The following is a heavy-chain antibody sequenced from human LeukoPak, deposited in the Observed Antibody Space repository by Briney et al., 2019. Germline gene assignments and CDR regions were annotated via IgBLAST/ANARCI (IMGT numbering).Heavy chain of an antibody. D-gene: IGHD2-15*01. J-gene: IGHJ4*02. CDR3: ARVGVVVVAATGDFDY. Sequence: GGSLRLSCAASGFTFSSYAMHWVRQAPGKGLEWVAVISYDGSNKYYADSVKGRFTISRDNSKNTLYLQMNSLRAEDSAVYYCARVGVVVVAATGDFDYWGQGTLVTVSS. CDR1: GFTFSSYA. V-gene: IGHV3-30-3*01. CDR2: ISYDGSNK.